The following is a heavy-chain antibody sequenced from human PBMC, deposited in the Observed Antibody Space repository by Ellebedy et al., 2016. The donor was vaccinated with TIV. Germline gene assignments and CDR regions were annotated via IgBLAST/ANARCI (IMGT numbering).Heavy chain of an antibody. J-gene: IGHJ6*02. Sequence: AASVKVSCKVSGYSVTELSIHWVRQAPGKGLEWMGGFDPEDDETVFAQNFQGRVTMTEDTFTDTAYMELSSLRSEDTAVYYCATDGPGETHAKPYYHYYGMDVWGQGTTVTVSS. V-gene: IGHV1-24*01. D-gene: IGHD2-2*01. CDR3: ATDGPGETHAKPYYHYYGMDV. CDR2: FDPEDDET. CDR1: GYSVTELS.